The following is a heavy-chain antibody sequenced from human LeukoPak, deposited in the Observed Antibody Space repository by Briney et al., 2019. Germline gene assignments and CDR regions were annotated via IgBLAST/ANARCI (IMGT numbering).Heavy chain of an antibody. J-gene: IGHJ5*02. Sequence: SETLSLTCTVSGGSISSGDYYWSWIRQPPGKGLEWIGYIYYSGSTYYNPSLKSRVTISVDTPKNQFSLKLSSVTAADTAVYYCARDTRFFGVVIMEWFDPWGQGTLVTVSS. D-gene: IGHD3-3*01. CDR2: IYYSGST. V-gene: IGHV4-30-4*08. CDR1: GGSISSGDYY. CDR3: ARDTRFFGVVIMEWFDP.